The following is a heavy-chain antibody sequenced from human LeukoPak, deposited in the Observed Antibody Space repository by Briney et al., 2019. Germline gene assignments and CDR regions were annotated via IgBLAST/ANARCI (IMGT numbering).Heavy chain of an antibody. J-gene: IGHJ4*02. CDR1: GFTFSSYS. CDR2: IYSGGST. D-gene: IGHD2-2*01. CDR3: AHGSMYQLDY. Sequence: GGSLRLSCAASGFTFSSYSMNWVRQAPGKGLEWVSVIYSGGSTYYADSVKGRFTISRDNSKNTLYLQMNSLRAEDTAVYYCAHGSMYQLDYWGQGTLVTVSS. V-gene: IGHV3-53*01.